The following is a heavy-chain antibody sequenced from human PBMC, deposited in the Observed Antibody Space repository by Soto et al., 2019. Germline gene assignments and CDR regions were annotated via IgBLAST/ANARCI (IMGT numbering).Heavy chain of an antibody. CDR1: GFTFSSHG. J-gene: IGHJ5*02. V-gene: IGHV3-30*03. CDR3: ARVVTISMYSSSWYSWFDP. D-gene: IGHD6-13*01. Sequence: GGSLRLSCAASGFTFSSHGMHWVRQAPGKGLEWVTIISYDGTIKYYRDSVKGRFTISRDNSKNTLYLQMNSLRAEDTAVYYCARVVTISMYSSSWYSWFDPWGQGTLVTVSS. CDR2: ISYDGTIK.